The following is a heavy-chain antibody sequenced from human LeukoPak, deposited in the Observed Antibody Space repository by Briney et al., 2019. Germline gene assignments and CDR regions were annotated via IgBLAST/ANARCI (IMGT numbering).Heavy chain of an antibody. D-gene: IGHD2-15*01. CDR3: ARLVVAASRLFDY. Sequence: ASVKVSCTASGYTFTDYYIHWVRQAPGQGLEWMGRINPNSGGTNYAQKFQGRVTMTRDTSISTVYMELARLRSDDTAVYYCARLVVAASRLFDYWGREPWSPSPQ. CDR2: INPNSGGT. CDR1: GYTFTDYY. V-gene: IGHV1-2*06. J-gene: IGHJ4*02.